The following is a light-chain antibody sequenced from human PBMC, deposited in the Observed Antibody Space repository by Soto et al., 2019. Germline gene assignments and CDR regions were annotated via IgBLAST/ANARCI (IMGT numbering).Light chain of an antibody. CDR3: PPLRNCPPIP. V-gene: IGKV3-11*01. CDR1: QSVSSY. J-gene: IGKJ5*01. Sequence: ESVLAQYRGNPYLSPGERPTLSLMASQSVSSYLAWYQQKPGQAPRLLMYDASNRATGIPARFSGSGSGTDFTLTISILDPEDFAVHYCPPLRNCPPIPFRQGARIEIK. CDR2: DAS.